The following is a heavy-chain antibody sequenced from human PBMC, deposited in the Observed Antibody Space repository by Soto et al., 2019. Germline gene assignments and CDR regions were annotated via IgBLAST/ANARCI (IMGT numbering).Heavy chain of an antibody. J-gene: IGHJ2*01. Sequence: GGSLRLSCSASGFTFSSYSIHWVRQAPWKGLEYVSAISTIGGRTYFADSVKGRFTISRDNSKNTVYLQMSSLRAEDTAVYYCVKGSSWLTFNWYFDLLGRGTLVTVCS. D-gene: IGHD6-13*01. CDR2: ISTIGGRT. V-gene: IGHV3-64D*06. CDR3: VKGSSWLTFNWYFDL. CDR1: GFTFSSYS.